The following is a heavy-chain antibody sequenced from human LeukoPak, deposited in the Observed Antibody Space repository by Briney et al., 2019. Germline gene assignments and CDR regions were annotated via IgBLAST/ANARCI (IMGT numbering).Heavy chain of an antibody. CDR3: ARRTLYDESSGYYPIDY. D-gene: IGHD3-22*01. J-gene: IGHJ4*02. CDR2: INHSGST. Sequence: SETLSLTCAVYGGSFSGYYWGWIRQPPGKGLEWIGEINHSGSTNHNPSLKSRVTTSVDKSQKQFSLKLTSVTAADTAVYYCARRTLYDESSGYYPIDYWGQGALVTVSS. CDR1: GGSFSGYY. V-gene: IGHV4-34*01.